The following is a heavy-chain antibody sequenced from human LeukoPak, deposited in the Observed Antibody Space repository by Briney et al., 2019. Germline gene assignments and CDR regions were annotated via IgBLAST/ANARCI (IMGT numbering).Heavy chain of an antibody. CDR3: ARRMGAITFGGEDY. CDR2: ISGSGGST. J-gene: IGHJ4*02. CDR1: GFTFSSYS. Sequence: SGGSLRLSCAASGFTFSSYSMNWVRQAPGKGLEWVSAISGSGGSTYYADSVKGRFTISRDNSKNTLYLQMNSLRAEDTAVYYCARRMGAITFGGEDYWGQGTLVTVSS. D-gene: IGHD3-16*01. V-gene: IGHV3-23*01.